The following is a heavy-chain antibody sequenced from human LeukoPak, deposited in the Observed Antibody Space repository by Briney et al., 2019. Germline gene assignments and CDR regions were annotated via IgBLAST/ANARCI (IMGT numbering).Heavy chain of an antibody. D-gene: IGHD3-3*01. CDR2: IYYSGST. J-gene: IGHJ4*02. CDR3: ARETGGYYRNFDY. Sequence: SETLSLTCTVSGGSISSYYWSWIRQPPGKGLEWIGYIYYSGSTNYNPSLKSRVTISVDTSKNQFSLKLSSVTAADTAVYYCARETGGYYRNFDYWGQGTLVTVSS. CDR1: GGSISSYY. V-gene: IGHV4-59*01.